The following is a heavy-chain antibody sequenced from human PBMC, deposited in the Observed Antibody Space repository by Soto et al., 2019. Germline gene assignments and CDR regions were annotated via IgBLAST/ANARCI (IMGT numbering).Heavy chain of an antibody. Sequence: QVQLQESGPGLVKPSETLSLTCTVSGGSISSYYWSWIRQPPGKGLEWIGYIYYSGSTNYNPSLKSRVTISVDTSKNQFSLKLSSVTATDTAVYYCAGTIFGVVMTTNWFDPWGQGTLVTVSS. CDR2: IYYSGST. CDR1: GGSISSYY. D-gene: IGHD3-3*01. J-gene: IGHJ5*02. V-gene: IGHV4-59*08. CDR3: AGTIFGVVMTTNWFDP.